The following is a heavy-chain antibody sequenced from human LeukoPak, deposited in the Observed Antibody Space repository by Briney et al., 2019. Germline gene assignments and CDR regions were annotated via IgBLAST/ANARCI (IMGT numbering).Heavy chain of an antibody. CDR1: GFTFSDYY. V-gene: IGHV3-11*04. D-gene: IGHD3-16*01. CDR3: ANLRLGSDEDY. J-gene: IGHJ4*02. CDR2: ISRGGSTI. Sequence: PGGSLRLSCAASGFTFSDYYMSWIRQAPGKGLEWISYISRGGSTIYYADSVKGRFTISRDNAKNSLYLQMNSLRAEDTAVYYCANLRLGSDEDYWGQGTLVTVSS.